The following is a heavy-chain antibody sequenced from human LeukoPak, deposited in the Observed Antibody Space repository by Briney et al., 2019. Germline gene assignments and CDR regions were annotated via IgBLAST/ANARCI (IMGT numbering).Heavy chain of an antibody. CDR3: AKDGLGIHPHLPHYDSSGYFDY. Sequence: PGRSLRLSCAASGFTFSSYGMHWVRQAPGKGLEWVAVISYDGSNKYYADSVKGRFTISRDNSKNTLYLQMNSLRAEDTAVYYCAKDGLGIHPHLPHYDSSGYFDYWGQGTLVTVSS. J-gene: IGHJ4*02. CDR1: GFTFSSYG. CDR2: ISYDGSNK. V-gene: IGHV3-30*18. D-gene: IGHD3-22*01.